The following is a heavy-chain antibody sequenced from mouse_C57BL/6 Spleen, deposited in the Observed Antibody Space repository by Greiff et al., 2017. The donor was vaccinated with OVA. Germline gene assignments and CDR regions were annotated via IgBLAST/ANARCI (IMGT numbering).Heavy chain of an antibody. D-gene: IGHD4-1*01. CDR3: ATGTGAMDY. CDR1: GYTFTSYW. J-gene: IGHJ4*01. CDR2: IDPNSGGS. Sequence: QVQLQQPGAELVKPGASVKLSCKASGYTFTSYWMHWVKQRPGRGLEWIGRIDPNSGGSKYNEKFKSKATLTVDKPSSTACMQFRSLTSEDSAVYYCATGTGAMDYWGQGTSVTVSS. V-gene: IGHV1-72*01.